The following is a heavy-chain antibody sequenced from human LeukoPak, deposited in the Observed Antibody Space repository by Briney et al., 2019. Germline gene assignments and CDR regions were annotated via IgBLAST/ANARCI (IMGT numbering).Heavy chain of an antibody. J-gene: IGHJ4*02. CDR1: VYTLSEFS. Sequence: ASVKVSCKVSVYTLSEFSIHWVRQAPGKGLEWMGGFHPEDGETIYAQKFQGRVTMTEDTSTDTAYMELSSLRSEDTAVYYWASLKGNENFDYWGQGTLVTVPS. D-gene: IGHD2/OR15-2a*01. CDR3: ASLKGNENFDY. V-gene: IGHV1-24*01. CDR2: FHPEDGET.